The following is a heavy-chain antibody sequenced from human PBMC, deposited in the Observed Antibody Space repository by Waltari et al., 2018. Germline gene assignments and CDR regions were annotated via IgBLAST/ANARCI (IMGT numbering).Heavy chain of an antibody. CDR1: GFSVRTNA. V-gene: IGHV3-30*02. CDR3: LRGADYGFYY. Sequence: QAQVAESGGGVVQPGGSLRLSGPGSGFSVRTNAMDWVRQAPGKGLEWLAFISNDDTKKYYADSVEGRFTISRDTSRNTVYLEMNSLRPDDTAVYYCLRGADYGFYYWGQGTLVTVSS. J-gene: IGHJ4*02. D-gene: IGHD4-17*01. CDR2: ISNDDTKK.